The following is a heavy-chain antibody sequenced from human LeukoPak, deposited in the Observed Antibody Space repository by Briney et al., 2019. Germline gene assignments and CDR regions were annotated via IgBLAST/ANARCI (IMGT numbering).Heavy chain of an antibody. CDR3: ARAGSYYDSSGYYGYYYYYYMDV. CDR1: GYTFTSNY. Sequence: ASVKVSCKAFGYTFTSNYMHWVRQAPGQGPEWMGIINPSGGSTSYAQKFQGRVTMTRDTSTSTVYMELSSLRSEDTAVYYCARAGSYYDSSGYYGYYYYYYMDVWGKGTTVTISS. J-gene: IGHJ6*03. CDR2: INPSGGST. D-gene: IGHD3-22*01. V-gene: IGHV1-46*01.